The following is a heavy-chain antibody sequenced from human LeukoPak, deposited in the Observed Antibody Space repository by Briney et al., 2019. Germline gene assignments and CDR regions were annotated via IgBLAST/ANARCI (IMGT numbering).Heavy chain of an antibody. CDR3: ARAEDCSSTSCPRAFDI. J-gene: IGHJ3*02. D-gene: IGHD2-2*01. CDR1: GFTFSSYW. Sequence: GGSLRLSCAASGFTFSSYWMSWVRQAPGKGLEWVAVISYDGSNKYYADSVKGRFTISRDNSKNTLYLQMNSLRVEDTAVYYCARAEDCSSTSCPRAFDIWGQGTMVTVSS. V-gene: IGHV3-30*03. CDR2: ISYDGSNK.